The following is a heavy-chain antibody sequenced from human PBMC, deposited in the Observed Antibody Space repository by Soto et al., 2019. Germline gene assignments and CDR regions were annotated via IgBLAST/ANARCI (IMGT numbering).Heavy chain of an antibody. CDR1: GDTFSSYA. CDR2: IITVLGTT. J-gene: IGHJ6*02. Sequence: QVQLVQSGAELKKTGSSVKVSCRASGDTFSSYAVNWVRQAPGRGLEWMGRIITVLGTTDYAKNFKGRVMINAEKSTKTVYLELSSLRSEDTAVYYCARRRYCGYDCYHKHYYGMDVWGQGTTVTVAS. D-gene: IGHD2-21*01. CDR3: ARRRYCGYDCYHKHYYGMDV. V-gene: IGHV1-69*08.